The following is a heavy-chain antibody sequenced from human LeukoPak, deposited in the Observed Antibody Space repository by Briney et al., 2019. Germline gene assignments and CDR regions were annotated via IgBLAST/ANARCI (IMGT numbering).Heavy chain of an antibody. CDR1: GFTFNNNA. J-gene: IGHJ3*01. CDR3: ARCTASCYANAFDV. V-gene: IGHV3-23*01. D-gene: IGHD2-2*01. CDR2: INGGGDAT. Sequence: GSLRLSCATSGFTFNNNAMSWVRQAPGKGLEWVSAINGGGDATEYADSVKGRFTTSRDNSKSTLYLQMNSLRPDDTAVYYCARCTASCYANAFDVWGRGTLLTVSS.